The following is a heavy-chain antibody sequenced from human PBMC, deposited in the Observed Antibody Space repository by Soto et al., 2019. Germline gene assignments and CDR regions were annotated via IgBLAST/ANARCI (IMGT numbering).Heavy chain of an antibody. Sequence: NPSETLSLACAVYGWSFSSYYWSWVRQPPGKGLEWIGEINHSGSTNYNPSLKSRVTISVDTSKSQFPLKLSSVTAADTALYYCARSRGTGTYPHDFQPWGQGTLVTVSS. CDR3: ARSRGTGTYPHDFQP. V-gene: IGHV4-34*01. D-gene: IGHD1-26*01. CDR2: INHSGST. J-gene: IGHJ1*01. CDR1: GWSFSSYY.